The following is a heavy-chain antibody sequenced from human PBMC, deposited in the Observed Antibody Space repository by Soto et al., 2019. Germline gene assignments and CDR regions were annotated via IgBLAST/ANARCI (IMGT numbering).Heavy chain of an antibody. Sequence: GASVKVSCKASGYTFTGYSMHWVRQAPGQGLEWMGWINPNSGGTNYAQKFQGWVTMTRDTSISTAYMELSRLRSDDTAVYYCARENGDYALGLYGMDVWGQGTTVTV. V-gene: IGHV1-2*04. CDR3: ARENGDYALGLYGMDV. D-gene: IGHD4-17*01. CDR2: INPNSGGT. CDR1: GYTFTGYS. J-gene: IGHJ6*02.